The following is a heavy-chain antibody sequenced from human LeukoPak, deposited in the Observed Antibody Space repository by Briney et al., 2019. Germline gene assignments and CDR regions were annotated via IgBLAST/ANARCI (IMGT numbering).Heavy chain of an antibody. CDR1: GGSVSSHF. CDR2: IYNSGIT. V-gene: IGHV4-59*02. D-gene: IGHD4/OR15-4a*01. J-gene: IGHJ6*03. CDR3: ARDHLPAGAPGYYMDV. Sequence: SETLSLTCTVSGGSVSSHFWSWIRQPPGKGLEWIGYIYNSGITNYNPSLKSRVTMSVDTSTNQFSLMLRSVTAADTAVYYCARDHLPAGAPGYYMDVWGKGTTVTVSS.